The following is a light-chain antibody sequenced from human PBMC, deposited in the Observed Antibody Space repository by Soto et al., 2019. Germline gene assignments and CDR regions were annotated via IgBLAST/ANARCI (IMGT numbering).Light chain of an antibody. J-gene: IGKJ4*01. CDR3: QQYNNWPPLT. CDR1: QSVSSS. Sequence: EIVMTQSPATLSVSPGDRATLSCMASQSVSSSLAWYQQKPGQAPRLLIYGASTRATGFPARFSGSGSGTEFTLTISSLKSEDFAVYYCQQYNNWPPLTFGGGNRVEIK. V-gene: IGKV3-15*01. CDR2: GAS.